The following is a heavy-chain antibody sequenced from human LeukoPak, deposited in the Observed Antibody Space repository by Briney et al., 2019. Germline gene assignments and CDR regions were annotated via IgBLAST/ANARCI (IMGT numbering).Heavy chain of an antibody. CDR1: GFTFSSYA. Sequence: GGSLRLSCAASGFTFSSYAMSWVRQAPGKGLEWVSAISGSGGSTYYADSVKGRFTISRDNSKNTLYLQMNSLRAEDTAVYYCARDPQYCSSTSCYLGYYFDYWGQGTLVTVSS. CDR2: ISGSGGST. D-gene: IGHD2-2*01. CDR3: ARDPQYCSSTSCYLGYYFDY. V-gene: IGHV3-23*01. J-gene: IGHJ4*02.